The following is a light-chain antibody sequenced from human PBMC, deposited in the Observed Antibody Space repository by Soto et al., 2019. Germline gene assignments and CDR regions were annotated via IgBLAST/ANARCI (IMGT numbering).Light chain of an antibody. CDR1: SSDVGAYNY. V-gene: IGLV2-11*01. CDR3: CSSAGSSGVL. J-gene: IGLJ2*01. Sequence: QSALTQPRSVSGSPGQSVTISCTGTSSDVGAYNYVSWYQQHPGKAPKLMIYDVSERPSGVPDRFSGSKSGNTASLTISGLQAEDEANSYCCSSAGSSGVLFGGGTKVTVL. CDR2: DVS.